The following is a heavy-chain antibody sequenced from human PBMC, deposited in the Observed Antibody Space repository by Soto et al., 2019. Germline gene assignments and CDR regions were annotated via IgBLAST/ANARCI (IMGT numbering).Heavy chain of an antibody. CDR1: GGSISSGDYY. Sequence: SETLSLTCTVSGGSISSGDYYWSWIRQPPGKGLEWIGYIYYSGSTYYNPSLKSRVTISVDTSKNQFSLKLSSVTAADTAVYYCARVLSGDIVATKNNCFDPWGQGTLVTVSS. V-gene: IGHV4-30-4*01. CDR3: ARVLSGDIVATKNNCFDP. D-gene: IGHD5-12*01. CDR2: IYYSGST. J-gene: IGHJ5*02.